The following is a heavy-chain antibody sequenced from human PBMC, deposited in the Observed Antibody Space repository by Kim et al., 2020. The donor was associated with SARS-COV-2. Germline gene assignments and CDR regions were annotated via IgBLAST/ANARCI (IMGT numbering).Heavy chain of an antibody. D-gene: IGHD6-13*01. J-gene: IGHJ4*02. Sequence: TYYNPSLKSRVTISVDTSKNQFSLKLSSVTAADTAVYYCARHEGIAPFDYWGQGTLVTVSS. CDR3: ARHEGIAPFDY. CDR2: T. V-gene: IGHV4-39*01.